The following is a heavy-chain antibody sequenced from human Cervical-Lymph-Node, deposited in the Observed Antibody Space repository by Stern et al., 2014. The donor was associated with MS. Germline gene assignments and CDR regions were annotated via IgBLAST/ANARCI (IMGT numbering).Heavy chain of an antibody. J-gene: IGHJ4*02. CDR3: ARYLTTVDPFDY. V-gene: IGHV1-46*03. CDR2: INPTTGGT. CDR1: GFTFTSYY. D-gene: IGHD4-23*01. Sequence: QLVQSGAEVKKPGASVKVSCKTSGFTFTSYYLHWVRQAPGQGLEWMGIINPTTGGTTYAQIFQGRVTMTRDSSTSTVYMELSSLRSEDTAVYYCARYLTTVDPFDYWGQGTLVTVSS.